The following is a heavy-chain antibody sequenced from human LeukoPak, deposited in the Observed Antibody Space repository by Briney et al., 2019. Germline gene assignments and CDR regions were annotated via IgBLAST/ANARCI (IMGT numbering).Heavy chain of an antibody. CDR2: INAGNGNT. Sequence: ASVKVSCKASGYTFTSYAMHWVRQAPGQRLEWMGWINAGNGNTKYSQKFQGRVTITRDTSASTAYMELSSLRSDDTAVYYCARGSSGWYYFDYWGQGTLVTVSS. V-gene: IGHV1-3*01. CDR1: GYTFTSYA. D-gene: IGHD6-19*01. CDR3: ARGSSGWYYFDY. J-gene: IGHJ4*02.